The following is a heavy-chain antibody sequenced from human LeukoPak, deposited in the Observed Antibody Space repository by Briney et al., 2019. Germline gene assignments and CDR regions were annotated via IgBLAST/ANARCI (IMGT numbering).Heavy chain of an antibody. D-gene: IGHD2-2*01. CDR2: IYTSGST. CDR1: GSISSYY. Sequence: SETLSLTCTVSGSISSYYWSWIRPPPGKGLEWIGYIYTSGSTNYNPSLNSRVTISVDTSKNQFSLDLSSVTAADTAVYYCARQKCTSTSCLTKNAFDIWGQGTLVTVSS. V-gene: IGHV4-4*09. CDR3: ARQKCTSTSCLTKNAFDI. J-gene: IGHJ3*02.